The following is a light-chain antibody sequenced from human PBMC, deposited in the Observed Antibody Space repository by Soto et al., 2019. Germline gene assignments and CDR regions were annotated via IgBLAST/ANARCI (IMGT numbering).Light chain of an antibody. Sequence: QSALTQPASVSGSPGQSITISCTGTSSDVGSYNLVSWYQQHPGKAPKVMIYEVSKRPSGVSNRFSGSKSGNTASLTFSGLQAEDEADYYCWSYGGSYVFGPGTKLTVL. CDR2: EVS. J-gene: IGLJ1*01. CDR3: WSYGGSYV. V-gene: IGLV2-23*02. CDR1: SSDVGSYNL.